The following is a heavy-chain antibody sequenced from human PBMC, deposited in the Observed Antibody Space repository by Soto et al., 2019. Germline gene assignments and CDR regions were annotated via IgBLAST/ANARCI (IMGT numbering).Heavy chain of an antibody. V-gene: IGHV3-48*02. CDR3: TRDPDGDLDCDY. J-gene: IGHJ4*02. Sequence: EVQLVESGGGLVQPGGSLRLSCAASGFIFSNYGFTWVRQAPGKGLEWVSHIGLSATAILYADSVRGRFTISRDNAKNSVYLQMNSLSDEDTAVYYCTRDPDGDLDCDYWGQGTLVTVSS. CDR2: IGLSATAI. D-gene: IGHD4-17*01. CDR1: GFIFSNYG.